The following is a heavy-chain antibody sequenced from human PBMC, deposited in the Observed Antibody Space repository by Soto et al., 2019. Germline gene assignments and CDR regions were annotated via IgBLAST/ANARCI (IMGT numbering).Heavy chain of an antibody. CDR3: ARVNDGYYYYYGMDV. V-gene: IGHV3-74*01. J-gene: IGHJ6*02. CDR2: INSDGSST. CDR1: GFTFSSYW. Sequence: GGSLRLSCAASGFTFSSYWMHWVRQAPGKGLVWVSRINSDGSSTSYADSVKGRFTISRDNAKNTLYLQMNSLRAEDTAVYYCARVNDGYYYYYGMDVWGQGTTVTVSS.